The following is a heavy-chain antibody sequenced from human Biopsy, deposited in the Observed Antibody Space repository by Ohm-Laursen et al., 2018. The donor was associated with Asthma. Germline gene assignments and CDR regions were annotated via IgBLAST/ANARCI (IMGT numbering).Heavy chain of an antibody. CDR2: IYHSGPT. V-gene: IGHV4-4*02. Sequence: SETLSLTCTVSGGSIISGSWWSWVRQTPGKGLEWIGEIYHSGPTNYNPSLKSRVTISVDKSKNQFSLKLTSVTAANTAVYYCAKIYDRLVLYGMDVWGQGTTVTVSS. J-gene: IGHJ6*02. CDR1: GGSIISGSW. D-gene: IGHD6-19*01. CDR3: AKIYDRLVLYGMDV.